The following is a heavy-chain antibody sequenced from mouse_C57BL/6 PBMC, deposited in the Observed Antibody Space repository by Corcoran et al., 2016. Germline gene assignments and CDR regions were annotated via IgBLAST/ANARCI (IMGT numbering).Heavy chain of an antibody. V-gene: IGHV9-3*01. Sequence: QIQLVQSGPELKKTGETVKISCKASWYTFTTYGMSWVKQAPGKGLKWMGWINTYSGVPTYADDFKGRFAFSLETSASTAYLQINNLKNEDTATYFCARSLRRDAMDYWGQGTSVTVSS. CDR1: WYTFTTYG. CDR3: ARSLRRDAMDY. J-gene: IGHJ4*01. CDR2: INTYSGVP. D-gene: IGHD2-12*01.